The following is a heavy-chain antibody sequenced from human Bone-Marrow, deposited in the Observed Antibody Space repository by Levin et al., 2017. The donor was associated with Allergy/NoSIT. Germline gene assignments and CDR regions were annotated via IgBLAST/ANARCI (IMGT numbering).Heavy chain of an antibody. Sequence: VASVKVSCQASGFTFTSFSIHWVRQAPGQRPEWMGYIDAGTGNTKYSQNFQDRVTITRDTSASTAYMELSSLRSEDTAVYYCARRDYRKYLPCDSWGQGTLVTVSS. D-gene: IGHD4-11*01. CDR1: GFTFTSFS. CDR3: ARRDYRKYLPCDS. CDR2: IDAGTGNT. V-gene: IGHV1-3*01. J-gene: IGHJ4*02.